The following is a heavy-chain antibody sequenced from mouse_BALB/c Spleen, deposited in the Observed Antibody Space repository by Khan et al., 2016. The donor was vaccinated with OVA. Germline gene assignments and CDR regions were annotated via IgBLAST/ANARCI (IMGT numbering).Heavy chain of an antibody. V-gene: IGHV2-6-1*01. D-gene: IGHD2-10*01. CDR2: IWSDGST. Sequence: QMQLEESGPGLVAPSQSLSITCTISGFSLTNYGVHWVRQPPGKGLEWLVVIWSDGSTTYNSALKSRLTITKDNSKSQVFLKMNSLQSEDTAVYFCARQPYYHYNIMDYWGQGTSGTVSS. J-gene: IGHJ4*01. CDR1: GFSLTNYG. CDR3: ARQPYYHYNIMDY.